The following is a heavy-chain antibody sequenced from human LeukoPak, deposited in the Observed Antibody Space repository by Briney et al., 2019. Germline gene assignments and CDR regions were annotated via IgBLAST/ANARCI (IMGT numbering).Heavy chain of an antibody. CDR2: ISGSGSTI. V-gene: IGHV3-48*03. J-gene: IGHJ4*02. D-gene: IGHD1-20*01. Sequence: GGSLRLSCAPSGFTFSTYEMNWVRQAPGKGLEWVSDISGSGSTIHYADSVKGRFTISRDNAKNSLYLQMNSLRAADTAVYYCARITGSSFDYWGQGTLVTVSS. CDR3: ARITGSSFDY. CDR1: GFTFSTYE.